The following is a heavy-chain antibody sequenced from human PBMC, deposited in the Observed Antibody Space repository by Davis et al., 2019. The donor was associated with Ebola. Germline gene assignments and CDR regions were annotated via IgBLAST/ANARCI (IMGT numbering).Heavy chain of an antibody. J-gene: IGHJ3*02. CDR2: IYHSGST. D-gene: IGHD1-26*01. Sequence: PSETLSLTCAVSGGSISSSNWWSWVRQPPGKGLEWIGEIYHSGSTNYNPSLKSRVTISVDKSKNQFSLKLSSVTAADTAVYYCARDPGGGSYYVVGLAFDIWGQGTMVTVSS. V-gene: IGHV4-4*02. CDR3: ARDPGGGSYYVVGLAFDI. CDR1: GGSISSSNW.